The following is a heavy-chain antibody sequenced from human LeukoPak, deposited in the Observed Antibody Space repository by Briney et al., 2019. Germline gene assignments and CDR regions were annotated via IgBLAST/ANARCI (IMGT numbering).Heavy chain of an antibody. Sequence: ASVKVSCKASGYTFSSYDIDWVRQATGQGLEWMGWMSPDSGNTGYAQKFQGRVTMTRNTSISTAYMELSSLRSEDTAVYYCARAGLGELSGSFDYWGQGTLVTVSP. J-gene: IGHJ4*02. V-gene: IGHV1-8*01. CDR1: GYTFSSYD. D-gene: IGHD3-16*02. CDR2: MSPDSGNT. CDR3: ARAGLGELSGSFDY.